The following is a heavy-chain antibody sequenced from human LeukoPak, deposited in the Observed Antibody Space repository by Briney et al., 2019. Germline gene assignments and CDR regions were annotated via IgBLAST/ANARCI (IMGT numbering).Heavy chain of an antibody. Sequence: GGSLRLSCAASGFTFSSYSINWVRQAPGKGLEWVSSISSSSSYIYYADSVKGRFTISRDNAKNSLYLQMNSLRAEDTAVYYCARDRGDGYAYWGQGTLVTVSS. CDR2: ISSSSSYI. CDR3: ARDRGDGYAY. CDR1: GFTFSSYS. V-gene: IGHV3-21*01. D-gene: IGHD5-24*01. J-gene: IGHJ4*02.